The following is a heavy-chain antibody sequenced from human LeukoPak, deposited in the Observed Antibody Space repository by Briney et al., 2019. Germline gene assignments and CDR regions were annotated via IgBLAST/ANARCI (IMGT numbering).Heavy chain of an antibody. CDR3: ARAGDSSGYYYNWFDP. Sequence: ASVKVSCKASGYTFTSYGISWVRQAPGQGLEWMGWISAYNGNTNYAQKLQGRVTMTTDTSTSTAYMELRSLRSDDTAVYYCARAGDSSGYYYNWFDPWGQGTLSPSPQ. J-gene: IGHJ5*02. D-gene: IGHD3-22*01. V-gene: IGHV1-18*01. CDR1: GYTFTSYG. CDR2: ISAYNGNT.